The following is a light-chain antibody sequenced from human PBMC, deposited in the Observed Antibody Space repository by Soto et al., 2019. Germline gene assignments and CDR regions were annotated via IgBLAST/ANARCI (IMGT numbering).Light chain of an antibody. J-gene: IGKJ1*01. CDR1: QSVSSSY. CDR3: QQYGSSRT. Sequence: EIVLTQSPGTLSLSPGERATLSCRASQSVSSSYLGWYQQKPGQAPRLLIYGGSSRATGIPDRFSGSGSGTDFTLTISRLEPEDFAVYYCQQYGSSRTFGQGTKVEIK. CDR2: GGS. V-gene: IGKV3-20*01.